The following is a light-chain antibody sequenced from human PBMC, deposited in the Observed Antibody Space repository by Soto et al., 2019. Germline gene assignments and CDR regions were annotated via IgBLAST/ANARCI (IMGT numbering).Light chain of an antibody. CDR3: SSYTDSSPFV. Sequence: QAVVTQPASVSGSPGQSITISCTGTSSDVGGYNYVSWYQQHPGKAPKLLIYDVNNRPSGVSNRFSGSKSGNTASLIISGLQAEDEADYYCSSYTDSSPFVFGTGTKLTVL. J-gene: IGLJ1*01. CDR2: DVN. CDR1: SSDVGGYNY. V-gene: IGLV2-14*03.